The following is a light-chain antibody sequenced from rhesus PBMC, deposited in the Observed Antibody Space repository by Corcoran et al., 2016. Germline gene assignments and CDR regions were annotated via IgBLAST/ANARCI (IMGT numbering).Light chain of an antibody. CDR1: QSVGST. V-gene: IGKV3-35*02. J-gene: IGKJ2*01. Sequence: ETVMMQSPATLSLSPGERATLSCRASQSVGSTLAWSQPKPGQAPRLLIYYSSIRAPGIPDRFSGSGSWKEFTLTISSLDPEDVGVYYCQKYNDWPYSFGQGTKVEIK. CDR3: QKYNDWPYS. CDR2: YSS.